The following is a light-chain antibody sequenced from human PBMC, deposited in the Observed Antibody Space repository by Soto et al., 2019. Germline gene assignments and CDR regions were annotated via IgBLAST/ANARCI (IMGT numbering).Light chain of an antibody. V-gene: IGKV3-20*01. CDR3: QQYGSSLWT. CDR1: QSVSSSY. Sequence: EIVLTQSPGTLSLSPGERATLSCRASQSVSSSYLAWYQQKPGQAPRLLIYGASSRATGIPDWFSGSGSGTDFTLTISRLEPEYFAVYYCQQYGSSLWTFGQGTKVEIK. CDR2: GAS. J-gene: IGKJ1*01.